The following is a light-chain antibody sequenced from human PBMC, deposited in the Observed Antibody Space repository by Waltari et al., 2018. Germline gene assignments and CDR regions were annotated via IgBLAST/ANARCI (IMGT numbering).Light chain of an antibody. CDR3: QQGYNTPYS. CDR2: DAS. Sequence: DIQMTQSPSSLSASVGDKVTITCRASQGISSWLAWYQQKPGKASKLLIYDASSLQSGVLSRFSGSGSGTEYTLTISSLQPEDFATYYCQQGYNTPYSFGQGTKVEIK. CDR1: QGISSW. J-gene: IGKJ2*03. V-gene: IGKV1-12*01.